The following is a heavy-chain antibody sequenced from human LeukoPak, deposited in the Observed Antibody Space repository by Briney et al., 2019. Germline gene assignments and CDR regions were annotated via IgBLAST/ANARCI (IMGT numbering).Heavy chain of an antibody. Sequence: PGGSLRLSCAASGFTFSSYEMNWVRQAPAKGLEWVSYISISGSTIYYADSVKGRFTISRDNAKNSLYLQMNSLRAEDTAVYYCARDLSGYSYGYFFDYWGQGTLVTVSS. D-gene: IGHD5-18*01. CDR2: ISISGSTI. CDR1: GFTFSSYE. V-gene: IGHV3-48*03. J-gene: IGHJ4*02. CDR3: ARDLSGYSYGYFFDY.